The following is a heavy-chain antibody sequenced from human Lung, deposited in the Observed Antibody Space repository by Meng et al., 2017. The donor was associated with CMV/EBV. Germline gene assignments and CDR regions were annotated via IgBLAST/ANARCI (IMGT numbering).Heavy chain of an antibody. CDR2: LSGSGANT. CDR1: GFTCSDYA. CDR3: TKGRQYSDFWSGQEH. V-gene: IGHV3-23*01. Sequence: SGFTCSDYAMSWSRQAPGKGLEWVSSLSGSGANTFYADSVKGRFTISRENSKNTLYLQMHSLRGEDTAIYYCTKGRQYSDFWSGQEHWGQGTLVTVSS. D-gene: IGHD3-3*01. J-gene: IGHJ1*01.